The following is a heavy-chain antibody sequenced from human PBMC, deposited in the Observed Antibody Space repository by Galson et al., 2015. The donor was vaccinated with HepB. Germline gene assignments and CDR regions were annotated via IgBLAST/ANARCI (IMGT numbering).Heavy chain of an antibody. V-gene: IGHV1-69*13. Sequence: SVKVSCKASGGTFSSYAISWVRQAPGQGLEWMGGIIPIFGTANYAQKFQGRVTITADESKITTYMELSSLRSEDTAVYYCAREVDCMSTSFYGASRWFDPWGQGTLVTVSS. CDR3: AREVDCMSTSFYGASRWFDP. D-gene: IGHD2-2*01. CDR1: GGTFSSYA. J-gene: IGHJ5*02. CDR2: IIPIFGTA.